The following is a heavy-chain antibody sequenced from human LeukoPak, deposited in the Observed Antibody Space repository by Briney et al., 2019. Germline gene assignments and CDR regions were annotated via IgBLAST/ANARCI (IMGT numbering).Heavy chain of an antibody. D-gene: IGHD3-22*01. CDR1: GFTFSTYE. Sequence: GGSLRLSCAASGFTFSTYEMNWVRQAPGKGLEWVSYISSSGSTIYYADSVKGRFTISRDNSKNTLYLQMNGLRAEDTAIYYCAPPTGVALYDSSGYWGQGTLVTVSS. CDR2: ISSSGSTI. J-gene: IGHJ4*02. CDR3: APPTGVALYDSSGY. V-gene: IGHV3-48*03.